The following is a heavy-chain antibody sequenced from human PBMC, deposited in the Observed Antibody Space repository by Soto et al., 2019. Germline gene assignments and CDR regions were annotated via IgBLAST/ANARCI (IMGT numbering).Heavy chain of an antibody. D-gene: IGHD3-22*01. CDR1: GFTFTSSA. Sequence: WASVKVSCKASGFTFTSSAVQWVRQARGQRLEWIGWIVVGSGNTNYAQKFQERVTITRDMSTSTAYMELSSLRSEDTAVYYCAAVSRITMIVVVTRLAFDIWGQGTMVTVSS. V-gene: IGHV1-58*01. CDR3: AAVSRITMIVVVTRLAFDI. J-gene: IGHJ3*02. CDR2: IVVGSGNT.